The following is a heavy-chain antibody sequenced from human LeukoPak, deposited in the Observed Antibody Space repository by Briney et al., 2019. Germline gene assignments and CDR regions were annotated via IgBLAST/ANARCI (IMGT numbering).Heavy chain of an antibody. CDR1: GFTFSSYA. CDR2: ITTSGSST. V-gene: IGHV3-23*01. CDR3: ARDNNCDY. J-gene: IGHJ4*02. Sequence: PGGSLRLSCAASGFTFSSYAMSWVRQAPGRGLEWVSTITTSGSSTYYADSVKGRFTISRDNSKNTLYLQMNSLRAEDTAVYYCARDNNCDYWGQGTLVTVSS. D-gene: IGHD5-24*01.